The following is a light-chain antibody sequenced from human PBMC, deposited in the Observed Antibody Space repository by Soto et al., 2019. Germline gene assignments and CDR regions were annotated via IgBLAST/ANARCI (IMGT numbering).Light chain of an antibody. Sequence: DMQMTQSPSTLSASVGDRVTITCRASENINKWLAWYQQRPGTVPKLLIYQASNLESGVPARFSGSGSGTDFTLTISSLQPEDFATYYCQHYKISTRYSFGQGTKVDIK. CDR3: QHYKISTRYS. CDR2: QAS. J-gene: IGKJ2*03. CDR1: ENINKW. V-gene: IGKV1-5*03.